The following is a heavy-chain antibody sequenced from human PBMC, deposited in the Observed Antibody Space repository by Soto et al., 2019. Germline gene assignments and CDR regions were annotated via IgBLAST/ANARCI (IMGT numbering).Heavy chain of an antibody. V-gene: IGHV1-69*06. CDR2: IIPVVGTT. J-gene: IGHJ4*02. CDR3: ARGLLYATTYFDY. D-gene: IGHD2-8*01. CDR1: GDTFTTNS. Sequence: QVQLVQSGAEVKKPGSSVKVSCKASGDTFTTNSLNWVRQAPGQGLEWMGGIIPVVGTTKYAQKYQDRVTTTGDKSTNTAYMELSSLRSYDTAVYYCARGLLYATTYFDYWGQGTPVTVSS.